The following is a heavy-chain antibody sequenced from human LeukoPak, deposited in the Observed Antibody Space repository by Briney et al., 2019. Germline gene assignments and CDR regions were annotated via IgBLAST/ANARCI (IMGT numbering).Heavy chain of an antibody. Sequence: GGSLRLSCAASGFTFSNYGVHWVRQAPGKGLEWVSFIRFDGSNKYYADSVKGRFTISRDSSKNTLYLQMNSLRAEDTAVYYCASQPRRYSSPVWFDYWGQGTLVTVSS. J-gene: IGHJ4*02. D-gene: IGHD5-18*01. V-gene: IGHV3-30*02. CDR1: GFTFSNYG. CDR2: IRFDGSNK. CDR3: ASQPRRYSSPVWFDY.